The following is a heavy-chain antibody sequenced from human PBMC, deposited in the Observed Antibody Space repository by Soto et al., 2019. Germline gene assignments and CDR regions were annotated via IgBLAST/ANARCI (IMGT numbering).Heavy chain of an antibody. CDR3: ARNRLRQYYYGMDV. CDR2: IYPGDSDT. J-gene: IGHJ6*02. CDR1: GYSFANYW. Sequence: PGESLKISCQGSGYSFANYWIAGVRQMPGKGLEWVGVIYPGDSDTRYSPSFRGQVTISADKSISHVYLQWSSLKASDTAMYYCARNRLRQYYYGMDVWGQGTTVTVSS. V-gene: IGHV5-51*01. D-gene: IGHD3-10*01.